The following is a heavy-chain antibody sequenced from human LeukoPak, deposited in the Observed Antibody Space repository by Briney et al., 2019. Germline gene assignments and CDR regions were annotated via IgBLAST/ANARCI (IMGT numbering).Heavy chain of an antibody. Sequence: ASVKVSCKASGYTFTSYYMHWVRQAPGQGLEWMGIINPSGGSTSYAQKLQGRVTMTTDTSTSTAYMELRSLRSDDTAVYYCARGNVLLWFGAHEGTNNDAFDIWGQGTMVTVSS. CDR1: GYTFTSYY. J-gene: IGHJ3*02. V-gene: IGHV1-46*01. CDR2: INPSGGST. CDR3: ARGNVLLWFGAHEGTNNDAFDI. D-gene: IGHD3-10*01.